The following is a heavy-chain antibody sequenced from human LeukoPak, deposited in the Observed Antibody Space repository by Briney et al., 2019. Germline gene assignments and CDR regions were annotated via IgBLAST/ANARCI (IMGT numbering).Heavy chain of an antibody. V-gene: IGHV3-23*01. Sequence: GGSLRLSCTASGFTFGDYAMTWVRQAPGKGLEWVSSISVGGTTTYYADSVKGRLSISRDNSENTLYLQMNSLRAEDTAMYYCAREGYSPRDGYNFNFDYWGQGTLVTVSS. J-gene: IGHJ4*02. D-gene: IGHD5-24*01. CDR1: GFTFGDYA. CDR3: AREGYSPRDGYNFNFDY. CDR2: ISVGGTTT.